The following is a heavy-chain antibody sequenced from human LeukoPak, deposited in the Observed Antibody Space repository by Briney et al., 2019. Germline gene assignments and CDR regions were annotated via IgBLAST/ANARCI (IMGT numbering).Heavy chain of an antibody. V-gene: IGHV2-70*11. CDR1: GFSLSTSGMC. Sequence: SGPTLVNPTQTLTLTCTFSGFSLSTSGMCVSWIRQPPGKALEWLARIDWDDDKYYSTSLKTRLTISKDTSKNQVVLTMTNMDPVDTATYYCARICTARPWPDYWGQGTLVTVSS. D-gene: IGHD6-6*01. J-gene: IGHJ4*02. CDR3: ARICTARPWPDY. CDR2: IDWDDDK.